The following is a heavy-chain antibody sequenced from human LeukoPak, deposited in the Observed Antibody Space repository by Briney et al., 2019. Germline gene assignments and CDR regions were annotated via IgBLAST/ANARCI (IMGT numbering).Heavy chain of an antibody. J-gene: IGHJ6*03. CDR3: ARAPKGMTIVRYYYHYYMDV. D-gene: IGHD4-11*01. CDR2: IYYSGSS. V-gene: IGHV4-31*03. Sequence: PSETLSLTCTVSGGSISSGDYYWTWTRQHPGKGLEWIGYIYYSGSSFYNPSLKSRVTMSVDTSKNQFSLKLSSVTAADTAVYFCARAPKGMTIVRYYYHYYMDVWGKGTTVTVSS. CDR1: GGSISSGDYY.